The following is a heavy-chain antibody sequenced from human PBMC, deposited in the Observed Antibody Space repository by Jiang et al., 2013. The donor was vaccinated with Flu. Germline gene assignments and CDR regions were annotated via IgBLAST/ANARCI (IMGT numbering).Heavy chain of an antibody. CDR3: ATEGYYYFDS. CDR2: INHSSGVT. Sequence: WMGSINHSSGVTNYARXGFRAGVTMTRDTSISTTYMELSRLTYDDTAVYFCATEGYYYFDSWGQGTLVTVSS. D-gene: IGHD2-15*01. J-gene: IGHJ4*02. V-gene: IGHV1-2*02.